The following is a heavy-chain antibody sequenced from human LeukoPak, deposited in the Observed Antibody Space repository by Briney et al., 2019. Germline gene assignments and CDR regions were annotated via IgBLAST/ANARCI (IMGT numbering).Heavy chain of an antibody. J-gene: IGHJ6*03. V-gene: IGHV1-58*02. CDR1: GFTFTSSA. CDR2: IVVGSGNT. CDR3: ARGPRITLIRGGQWYYYMDV. D-gene: IGHD3-10*01. Sequence: SVKVSCKASGFTFTSSAMQWVRQARGQRLEWIGWIVVGSGNTNYAQKFQERVTITRDMSTSTAYMELSSLRSEDTAVYYCARGPRITLIRGGQWYYYMDVWGKGTTVTISS.